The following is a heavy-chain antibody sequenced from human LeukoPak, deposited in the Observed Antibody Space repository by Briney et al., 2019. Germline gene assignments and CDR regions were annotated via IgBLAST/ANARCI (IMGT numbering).Heavy chain of an antibody. CDR3: AREVADYDSSGYYSSGDWFDP. Sequence: TSETLSLTCTVSGGSISSGGYYWSWICQHPGKGLEWIGYIYYSGSTYYNPSLKSRVTISVDASKNQFSLKLSSVTAADTAVYYCAREVADYDSSGYYSSGDWFDPWGQGTLVTVSS. V-gene: IGHV4-31*03. D-gene: IGHD3-22*01. CDR2: IYYSGST. J-gene: IGHJ5*02. CDR1: GGSISSGGYY.